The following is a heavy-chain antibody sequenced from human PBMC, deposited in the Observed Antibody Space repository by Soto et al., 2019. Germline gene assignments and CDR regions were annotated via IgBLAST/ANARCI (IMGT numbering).Heavy chain of an antibody. CDR3: ARESIVMGEDWLDP. CDR1: GYTFGSYG. CDR2: ISSYNGNT. D-gene: IGHD2-15*01. Sequence: ASVKVSCKTSGYTFGSYGITWVRQAPGQGLEWMGWISSYNGNTNYAQKVQGRLTMTTDASTSTAYMELRSLRSDDTAVYYCARESIVMGEDWLDPWGQGTLVTVSS. J-gene: IGHJ5*02. V-gene: IGHV1-18*01.